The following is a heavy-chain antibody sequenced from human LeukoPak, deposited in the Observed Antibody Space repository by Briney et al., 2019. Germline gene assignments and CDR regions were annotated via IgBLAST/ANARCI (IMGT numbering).Heavy chain of an antibody. CDR2: FDPEDGET. CDR1: GYTLTELS. J-gene: IGHJ6*03. Sequence: GASVKVSCKVSGYTLTELSMHWVRQAPGKGLEWMGGFDPEDGETIYAQKFQGRVTMTEDTSTDTAYMELSSLRSEDTAVYYCATARDCSGGSCYRPYYYYYYMDVWGKGTTVTASS. D-gene: IGHD2-15*01. CDR3: ATARDCSGGSCYRPYYYYYYMDV. V-gene: IGHV1-24*01.